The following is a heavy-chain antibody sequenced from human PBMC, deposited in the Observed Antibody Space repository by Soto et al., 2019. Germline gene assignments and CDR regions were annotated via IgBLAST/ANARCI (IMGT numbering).Heavy chain of an antibody. CDR2: LFWDDDK. CDR1: GFSLSTSGVG. CDR3: AHSRVVGDYSYGMDV. V-gene: IGHV2-5*02. D-gene: IGHD3-16*01. Sequence: QITLKESGPTLVKPTQTLTLTCTFSGFSLSTSGVGVGWIRQPPGKALEWLALLFWDDDKRYSPSLESRLTTTNDTSNNQVVLTMTNMYPVDTATYYCAHSRVVGDYSYGMDVWGQGTTVTVSS. J-gene: IGHJ6*02.